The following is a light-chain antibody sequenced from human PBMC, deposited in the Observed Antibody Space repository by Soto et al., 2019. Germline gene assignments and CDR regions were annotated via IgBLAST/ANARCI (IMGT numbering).Light chain of an antibody. CDR2: GAS. V-gene: IGKV3-15*01. J-gene: IGKJ4*02. Sequence: EKVMRQSPVTLSMSPGERATLSCRASQSISSSLAWYQQKPGQAPRLLIYGASARATGVPARFSGRGAGTEVTLTISSLQSEDFAVCYCQQDNSLPLTFGGGTKVDIK. CDR1: QSISSS. CDR3: QQDNSLPLT.